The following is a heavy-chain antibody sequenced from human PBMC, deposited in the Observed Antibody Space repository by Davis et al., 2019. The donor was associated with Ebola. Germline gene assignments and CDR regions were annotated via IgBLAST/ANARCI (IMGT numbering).Heavy chain of an antibody. CDR2: ISSSSSTI. J-gene: IGHJ6*02. D-gene: IGHD2-2*03. CDR1: GFTFSSYS. Sequence: GGSLRLSCAASGFTFSSYSMNWVRQAPGKGLEWVSYISSSSSTIYYADSVKGRFTISRDNSKNTLYLQMNSLRAEDTAVYYRARGGYCSSTSCSAYYYGMDVWGQGTTVTVSS. V-gene: IGHV3-48*01. CDR3: ARGGYCSSTSCSAYYYGMDV.